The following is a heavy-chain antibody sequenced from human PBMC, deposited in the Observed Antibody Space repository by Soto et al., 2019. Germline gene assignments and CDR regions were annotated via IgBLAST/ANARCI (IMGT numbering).Heavy chain of an antibody. J-gene: IGHJ4*02. D-gene: IGHD1-26*01. V-gene: IGHV3-53*01. CDR1: GFSVTANY. Sequence: VGSLRLSCEVSGFSVTANYMSWVRQAPGKGLEWVSVISASGSDTYYTDSVKGRFTISRDNFKKTVYLQLNSLRVEDTAVYYCACGHYFVCGCEGTRV. CDR2: ISASGSDT. CDR3: ACGHYFVC.